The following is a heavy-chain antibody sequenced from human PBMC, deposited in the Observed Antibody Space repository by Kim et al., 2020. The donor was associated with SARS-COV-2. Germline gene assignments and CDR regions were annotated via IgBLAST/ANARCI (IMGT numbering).Heavy chain of an antibody. CDR2: IMLDGSEQ. D-gene: IGHD3-16*02. Sequence: GGSLRLSCVASGFTFSTYWMTWVRQAPGKGLEWVANIMLDGSEQYYVDSVKGRVTISRDNGKNSVYLQMNSLIAEDTAVYFCARGDTFGGVIRLYHSAMDTWGQGTSFTVSS. CDR3: ARGDTFGGVIRLYHSAMDT. J-gene: IGHJ6*02. CDR1: GFTFSTYW. V-gene: IGHV3-7*05.